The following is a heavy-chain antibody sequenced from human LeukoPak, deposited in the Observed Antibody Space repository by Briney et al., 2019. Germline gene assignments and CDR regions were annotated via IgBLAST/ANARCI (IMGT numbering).Heavy chain of an antibody. CDR2: ISYDGSNK. D-gene: IGHD2/OR15-2a*01. CDR3: AREGPRGNSQFDY. CDR1: GFTFSSYG. V-gene: IGHV3-30*03. Sequence: GGSLRLSCAASGFTFSSYGMHWVRQAPGKGLEWVAVISYDGSNKYYTDSVKGRLTISRDNSKNTLYLQMNSLRAEDTAIYYCAREGPRGNSQFDYWGQGTLVTVSS. J-gene: IGHJ4*02.